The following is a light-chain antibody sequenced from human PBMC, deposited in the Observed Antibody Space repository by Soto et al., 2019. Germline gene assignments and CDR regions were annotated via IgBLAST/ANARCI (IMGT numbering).Light chain of an antibody. V-gene: IGKV3-11*01. J-gene: IGKJ5*01. Sequence: EIVFTHSPATLALSPGERATLSCRASQSVSSYLAWYQQKPGQAPRLLIYDASNRATGIPARFSGSGSGTDFTLTISSLEPEDFAVYYCQQRHMWPITFGQGTRLEIK. CDR2: DAS. CDR3: QQRHMWPIT. CDR1: QSVSSY.